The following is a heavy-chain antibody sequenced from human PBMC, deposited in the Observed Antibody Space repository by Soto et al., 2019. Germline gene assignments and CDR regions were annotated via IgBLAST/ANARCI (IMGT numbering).Heavy chain of an antibody. CDR2: INSDGSST. CDR1: GFTFSSYW. V-gene: IGHV3-74*01. D-gene: IGHD2-8*02. Sequence: PVGSLRLSCAASGFTFSSYWMHWVRQAPGKGLVWVSRINSDGSSTSYADSVKGRFTISRDNSKSTLYLQMNSLRPEDTAVYYCAKDTYCHDSTGLYVFDYWGQGSLVTVSPDVWGQGTTVTVSS. J-gene: IGHJ6*02. CDR3: AKDTYCHDSTGLYVFDYWGQGSLVTVSPDV.